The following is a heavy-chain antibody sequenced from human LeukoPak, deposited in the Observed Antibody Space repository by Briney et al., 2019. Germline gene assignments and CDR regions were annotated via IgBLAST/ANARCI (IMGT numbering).Heavy chain of an antibody. Sequence: GGSLRLSCAVSRYTFSDHFIDWVRQAPGKGLVWDSRINSDGSSTSYADSVKGRLTISRDNAKNTLYLRMNSLRAEDTAVYYCVRQVVTLSSDAFDIWGQGTVVTVSS. V-gene: IGHV3-74*01. CDR1: RYTFSDHF. D-gene: IGHD2-21*02. CDR2: INSDGSST. J-gene: IGHJ3*02. CDR3: VRQVVTLSSDAFDI.